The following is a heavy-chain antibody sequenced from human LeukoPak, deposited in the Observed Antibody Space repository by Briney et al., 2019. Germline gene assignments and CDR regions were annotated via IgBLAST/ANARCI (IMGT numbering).Heavy chain of an antibody. V-gene: IGHV4-39*07. CDR1: GGSISSSTYY. Sequence: SETLSLTCSVSGGSISSSTYYWGWIRQPPGKGLEWIGSMYYSGSTYYNPSLRSRVTISLDTSENQFSLNLSSVTAADTAVYFYASSRWLVPAWGQGTLVTVSS. D-gene: IGHD6-19*01. CDR3: ASSRWLVPA. CDR2: MYYSGST. J-gene: IGHJ5*02.